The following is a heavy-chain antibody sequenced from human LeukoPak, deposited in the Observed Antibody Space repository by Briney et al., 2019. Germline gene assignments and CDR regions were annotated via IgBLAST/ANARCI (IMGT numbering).Heavy chain of an antibody. CDR1: GGTFSSYA. CDR2: ISPIFGTA. J-gene: IGHJ4*02. Sequence: GASVKVSCKASGGTFSSYAISWVRQAPGQGLEWMGRISPIFGTANYAQKFQGRVTITTDESTSTPYMEMSSLRSEDTAAYYCARERGTVTTSFDYWGQGTLVTVSS. D-gene: IGHD4-11*01. V-gene: IGHV1-69*05. CDR3: ARERGTVTTSFDY.